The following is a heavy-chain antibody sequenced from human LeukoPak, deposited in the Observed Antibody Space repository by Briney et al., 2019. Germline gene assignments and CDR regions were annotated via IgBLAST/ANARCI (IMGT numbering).Heavy chain of an antibody. CDR1: GYSFNNYW. J-gene: IGHJ3*01. CDR2: IYPGDSDI. CDR3: ARRLWTGYNDAFDV. V-gene: IGHV5-51*01. Sequence: GESLKISCKGSGYSFNNYWIGWVRQMPGKGLEWMGIIYPGDSDIRYSPSFQGQVTISADKCINTAYLQWSSLKASDTAMYYCARRLWTGYNDAFDVWGQGTMVTVSS. D-gene: IGHD3/OR15-3a*01.